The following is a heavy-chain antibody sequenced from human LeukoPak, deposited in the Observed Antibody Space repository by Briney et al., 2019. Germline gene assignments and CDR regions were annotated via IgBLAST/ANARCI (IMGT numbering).Heavy chain of an antibody. J-gene: IGHJ4*02. CDR2: IWFDGSKK. V-gene: IGHV3-33*03. CDR3: AKVHRTVTTAYFDY. Sequence: PGRSLRLSCAASGFTFRSYGINWVRQVPGKGLEWLAVIWFDGSKKFYADSVKGRFTVSRDNSKNTVYLQMNSLRAEDTAVYYCAKVHRTVTTAYFDYWGQGTLVTVS. CDR1: GFTFRSYG. D-gene: IGHD4-11*01.